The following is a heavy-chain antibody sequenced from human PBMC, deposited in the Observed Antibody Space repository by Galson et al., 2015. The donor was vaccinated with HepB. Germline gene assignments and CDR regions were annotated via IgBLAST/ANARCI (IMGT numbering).Heavy chain of an antibody. V-gene: IGHV3-30*04. Sequence: SLRLSCAASGFTFSSYAMHWVRQAPGKGLEWVAVISYDGSNKYYADSVKGRFTISRDNSKNTLYLQMNSLRAEDTAVYYCAKDPFPPYYYDSSGYYYVKPTYFDYWGQGTLVTVSS. CDR3: AKDPFPPYYYDSSGYYYVKPTYFDY. J-gene: IGHJ4*02. CDR2: ISYDGSNK. CDR1: GFTFSSYA. D-gene: IGHD3-22*01.